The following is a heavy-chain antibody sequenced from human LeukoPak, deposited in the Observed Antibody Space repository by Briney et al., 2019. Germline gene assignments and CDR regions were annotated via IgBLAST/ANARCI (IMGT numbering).Heavy chain of an antibody. D-gene: IGHD4-17*01. CDR1: SGSISSSSYL. J-gene: IGHJ3*02. Sequence: KPSETLSLTCTVSSGSISSSSYLWGWIRQPPGKGLEWIGTISYSGRTYYNPSLKSRLTMSVDTSKNQFSLNLSSVTAADTAVYYCARRDYGDYVSAFEIWGQGTMVTVSS. V-gene: IGHV4-39*01. CDR2: ISYSGRT. CDR3: ARRDYGDYVSAFEI.